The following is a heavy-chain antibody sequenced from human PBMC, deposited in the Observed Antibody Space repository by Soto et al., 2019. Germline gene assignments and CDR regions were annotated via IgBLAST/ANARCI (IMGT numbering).Heavy chain of an antibody. J-gene: IGHJ4*02. D-gene: IGHD2-8*02. V-gene: IGHV4-59*01. CDR2: IYYSGST. Sequence: QVQLQESGPGLVKPSETLSLTCTVSGGSISNYYWSWVRQPPGKGLEWIGYIYYSGSTNYNPSLRGRVTISVDTSKNHFSLKLSSVTAADTAVYYCVRDTGYWGQGTLVTVSS. CDR1: GGSISNYY. CDR3: VRDTGY.